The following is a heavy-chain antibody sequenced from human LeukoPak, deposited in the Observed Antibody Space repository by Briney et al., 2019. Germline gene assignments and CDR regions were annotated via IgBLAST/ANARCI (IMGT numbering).Heavy chain of an antibody. CDR3: ARSLWFGELLSLDY. J-gene: IGHJ4*02. CDR1: GYTFTSYD. V-gene: IGHV1-8*01. D-gene: IGHD3-10*01. CDR2: MNPNSGNT. Sequence: GASVKVSCKASGYTFTSYDINWVRQATGQGLEWMRWMNPNSGNTGYAQKFQGRVTMTRNTSISTAYMELSSLRSEDTAVYYCARSLWFGELLSLDYWGQGTLVTVSS.